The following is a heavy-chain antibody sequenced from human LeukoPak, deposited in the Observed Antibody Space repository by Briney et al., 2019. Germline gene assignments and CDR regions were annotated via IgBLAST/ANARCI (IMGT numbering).Heavy chain of an antibody. CDR2: ISAYNGNT. CDR3: ASAYDSSGYFLRWAFDI. J-gene: IGHJ3*02. V-gene: IGHV1-18*01. D-gene: IGHD3-22*01. CDR1: GGTFSSYA. Sequence: ASVKVSCKASGGTFSSYAISWVRQAPGQGLEWMGWISAYNGNTNYAQKLQGRVTMTTDTSTSTAYMELRSLRSDDTAVYYCASAYDSSGYFLRWAFDIWGQGTMVTVSS.